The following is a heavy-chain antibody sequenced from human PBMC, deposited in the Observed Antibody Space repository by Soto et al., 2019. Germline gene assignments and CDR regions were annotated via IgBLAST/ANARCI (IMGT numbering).Heavy chain of an antibody. CDR3: SRIKGSGTALFDY. D-gene: IGHD3-10*01. V-gene: IGHV3-23*01. CDR2: ISGSGTST. CDR1: GFTFVSYA. J-gene: IGHJ4*02. Sequence: EVQLLESGGGLVQPGGAPRLSCAASGFTFVSYAMSWVRQAPGKGLEWVSRISGSGTSTYYADSVKGRFTISRDNSKNTLYLQMNSLRVEDTAVYYCSRIKGSGTALFDYWGQGTLVTVSS.